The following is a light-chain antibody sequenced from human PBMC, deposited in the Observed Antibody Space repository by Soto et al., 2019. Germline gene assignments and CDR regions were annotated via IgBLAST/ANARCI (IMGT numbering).Light chain of an antibody. J-gene: IGKJ4*01. CDR1: QSVSSH. CDR3: QRYENWPPFS. CDR2: SAS. V-gene: IGKV3-15*01. Sequence: EIVMPQSPATLSMSPGERAPLSCRASQSVSSHLAWYQQRPGQAPRLLIYSASTSATGIPARFSGSGTGTEFALTITILQSEDFEVYYCQRYENWPPFSFGGGTKVDIK.